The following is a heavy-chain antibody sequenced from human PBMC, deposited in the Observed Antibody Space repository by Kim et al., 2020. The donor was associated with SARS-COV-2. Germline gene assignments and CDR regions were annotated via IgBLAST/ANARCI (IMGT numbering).Heavy chain of an antibody. V-gene: IGHV3-33*06. Sequence: GGSLRLSCAASGFTFSSYGMHWVRQAPGKGLEWVAVIWYDGSNKYYADSVKGRFTISRDNSKNTLYLQMNSLRAEDTAVYYCAKTIGSWFGELELDVWGQGTTVTVSS. CDR3: AKTIGSWFGELELDV. J-gene: IGHJ6*02. D-gene: IGHD3-10*01. CDR2: IWYDGSNK. CDR1: GFTFSSYG.